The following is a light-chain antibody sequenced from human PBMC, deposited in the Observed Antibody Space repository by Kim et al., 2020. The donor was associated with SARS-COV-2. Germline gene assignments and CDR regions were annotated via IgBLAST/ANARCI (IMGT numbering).Light chain of an antibody. CDR3: SAWDTSLSAWV. CDR1: NNNVGNQG. J-gene: IGLJ3*02. CDR2: RNN. V-gene: IGLV10-54*04. Sequence: RQTATLTCTGNNNNVGNQGAAWLQQHQGHPPKLLSYRNNDRPSGISDRFSASRSGNTASLTITGLQPEDETDYYCSAWDTSLSAWVFGGGTQLTVL.